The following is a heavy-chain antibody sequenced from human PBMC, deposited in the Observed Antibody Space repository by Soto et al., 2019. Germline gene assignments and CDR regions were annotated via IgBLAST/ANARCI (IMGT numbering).Heavy chain of an antibody. CDR1: GFTFSSYG. CDR3: AKVSSGSYPAFDY. J-gene: IGHJ4*02. Sequence: GGSLRLSCAASGFTFSSYGMHWVRQAPGKGLEWVAVIWYDGSNKYYADSVKGRFTISRDNSKNTLYLQMNSLRAEDTAVYYCAKVSSGSYPAFDYWGQGTLVTVSS. V-gene: IGHV3-33*06. D-gene: IGHD1-26*01. CDR2: IWYDGSNK.